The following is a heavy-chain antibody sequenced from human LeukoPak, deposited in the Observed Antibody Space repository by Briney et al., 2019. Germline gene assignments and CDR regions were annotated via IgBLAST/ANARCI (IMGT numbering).Heavy chain of an antibody. V-gene: IGHV3-7*01. J-gene: IGHJ3*02. D-gene: IGHD1-26*01. CDR2: IKQDGSEK. CDR1: GFTFNSYW. CDR3: ARDLGGWELRYAFDI. Sequence: GGSLRLSCAVSGFTFNSYWMRWVRQAPGKGLEWVADIKQDGSEKYYVDSVKGRFTISRDNAKNSLYLQMNSLRAEDMAVYYCARDLGGWELRYAFDIWGQGTMVTVSS.